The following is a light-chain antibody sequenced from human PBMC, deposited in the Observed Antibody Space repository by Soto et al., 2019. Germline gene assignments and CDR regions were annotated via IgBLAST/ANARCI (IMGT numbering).Light chain of an antibody. V-gene: IGKV1-33*01. CDR3: QQLNSYLGIT. J-gene: IGKJ5*01. CDR1: QDITNY. CDR2: DAS. Sequence: DIQMTQSPSSLSASVGDRVTITCQASQDITNYLNWYQQKPGRAPKLLIYDASNLQTGVPSRFSGSGSGTDFTLTISSLQPEDFATYYCQQLNSYLGITFGQGTRLEIK.